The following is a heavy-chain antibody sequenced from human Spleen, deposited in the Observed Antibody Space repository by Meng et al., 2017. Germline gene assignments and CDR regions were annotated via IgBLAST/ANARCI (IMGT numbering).Heavy chain of an antibody. V-gene: IGHV1-8*01. CDR1: GYTFTSYD. D-gene: IGHD3-3*01. J-gene: IGHJ4*02. CDR2: MNPNSGNT. Sequence: QGQLVHAGAEGKKPGASVKVSCKASGYTFTSYDINWVRQATGQGLEWMGWMNPNSGNTGYAQKFQGRVTMTRNTSISTAYMELSSLRSEDTAVYYCARATYDFWSGYYTEAFDYWGQGTLVTVSS. CDR3: ARATYDFWSGYYTEAFDY.